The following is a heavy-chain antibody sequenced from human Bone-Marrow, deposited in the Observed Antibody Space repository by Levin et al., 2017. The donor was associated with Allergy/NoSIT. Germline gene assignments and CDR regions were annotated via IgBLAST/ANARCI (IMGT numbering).Heavy chain of an antibody. CDR3: AKGRPSRDGSAEGRFDS. V-gene: IGHV3-23*01. Sequence: ETLSLTCVASGFTFSSNVMSWVRQAPGKGLEWVSGISESGDKTYHADSVKGRFTISRDNSKSTLYLQMNSLRAEDNALYYCAKGRPSRDGSAEGRFDSWGQGILVTVSS. CDR1: GFTFSSNV. J-gene: IGHJ4*02. CDR2: ISESGDKT. D-gene: IGHD5-24*01.